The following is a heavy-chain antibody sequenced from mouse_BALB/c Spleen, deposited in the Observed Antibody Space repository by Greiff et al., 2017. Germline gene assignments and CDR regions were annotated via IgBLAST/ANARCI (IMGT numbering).Heavy chain of an antibody. CDR1: GYTFTSYW. V-gene: IGHV1-87*01. J-gene: IGHJ3*01. CDR3: ARWGPSSAWLAY. Sequence: QVQLKQSGAELARPGASVKLSCKASGYTFTSYWMQWVKQRPGQGLEWIGAIYPGDGDTRYTQKFKGKATLTADKSSSTAYMQLSSLASEDSAVYYCARWGPSSAWLAYGGQGTLVTVSA. D-gene: IGHD3-1*01. CDR2: IYPGDGDT.